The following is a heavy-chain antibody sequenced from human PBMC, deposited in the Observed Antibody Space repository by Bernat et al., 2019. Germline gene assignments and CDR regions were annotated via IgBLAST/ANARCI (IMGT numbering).Heavy chain of an antibody. Sequence: QVQLVQSGAEVKKPGASVKVSCKASGYTFTSYGISWVRQAPGQGLEWMGWISAYNGNTKYAQKLQGRVTMTTDTSTSTAYMELRSLRSDDTAVYYCARARYHRSGSDDDAFDIWGQGTMVTVSS. V-gene: IGHV1-18*01. J-gene: IGHJ3*02. D-gene: IGHD3-10*01. CDR3: ARARYHRSGSDDDAFDI. CDR2: ISAYNGNT. CDR1: GYTFTSYG.